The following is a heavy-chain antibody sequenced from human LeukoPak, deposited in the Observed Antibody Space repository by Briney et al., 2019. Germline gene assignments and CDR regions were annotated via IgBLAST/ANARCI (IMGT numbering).Heavy chain of an antibody. Sequence: GRSLRLSCEASGFTFSSYGMHWVRRAPGKGLEWVAVISFDGSDKYYADSVSGRFTISRDNSKNTLYVQMNSLRAEDTAVYYCAKDRAAMPTYYFDYRGQGALVTVSS. CDR1: GFTFSSYG. CDR3: AKDRAAMPTYYFDY. CDR2: ISFDGSDK. J-gene: IGHJ4*02. V-gene: IGHV3-30*18. D-gene: IGHD2-2*01.